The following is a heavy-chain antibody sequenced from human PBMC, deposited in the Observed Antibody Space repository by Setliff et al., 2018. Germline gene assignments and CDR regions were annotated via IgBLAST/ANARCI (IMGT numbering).Heavy chain of an antibody. Sequence: KPSETLSLTCTVSGASISSGTYYWAWIRQPPGKGLEWVGQIFHSGSTHFNPSLKSRLTMSVDQSKNQFSLRLRSVTAADTAVHYCARLESLGDLSLYGLWFDPWGQGTLVTVSS. CDR1: GASISSGTYY. V-gene: IGHV4-39*07. D-gene: IGHD3-16*02. J-gene: IGHJ5*02. CDR2: IFHSGST. CDR3: ARLESLGDLSLYGLWFDP.